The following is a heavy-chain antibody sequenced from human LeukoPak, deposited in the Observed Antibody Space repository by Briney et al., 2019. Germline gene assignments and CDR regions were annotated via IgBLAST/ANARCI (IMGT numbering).Heavy chain of an antibody. V-gene: IGHV3-7*01. Sequence: GGSLRLSCAASGFTFSNFWMGWVRQAPGKGLEWVANIKQDGSKENLVDSVKGRFTVSRDNAKSSLYLLMNNLRVEDTAVYYCVREGLFSLDYWGQGTPVTVSS. CDR2: IKQDGSKE. D-gene: IGHD3-3*01. CDR1: GFTFSNFW. CDR3: VREGLFSLDY. J-gene: IGHJ4*02.